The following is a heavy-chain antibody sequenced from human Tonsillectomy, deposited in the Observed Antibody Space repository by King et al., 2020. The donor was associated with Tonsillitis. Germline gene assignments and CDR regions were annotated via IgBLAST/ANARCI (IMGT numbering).Heavy chain of an antibody. CDR2: IYYSGST. CDR3: GRGSSGWAFDY. D-gene: IGHD6-19*01. Sequence: VQLQESGPGLVKPSETLSLTCTVAGGSISSYYWSWIRQPPGKGLEWIGYIYYSGSTNYNPSLKSRVTISVDTSKNQFSLKLSSVTAADTAVYYCGRGSSGWAFDYWGQGTLVTVS. CDR1: GGSISSYY. V-gene: IGHV4-59*01. J-gene: IGHJ4*02.